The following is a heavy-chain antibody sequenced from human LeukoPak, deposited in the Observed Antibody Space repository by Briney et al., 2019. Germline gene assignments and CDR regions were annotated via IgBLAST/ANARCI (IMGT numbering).Heavy chain of an antibody. J-gene: IGHJ4*02. CDR1: GFTFSSYA. V-gene: IGHV3-30-3*01. D-gene: IGHD1-7*01. CDR2: ISYDGSNK. Sequence: GGSLRLSCAASGFTFSSYAMHWVRQAPGKGLEWVAVISYDGSNKYYADSVKGRFTISRDNSKNTLYLQMNSLRAEDTAVYYCARALELRNYFGYWGQGTLVTVSS. CDR3: ARALELRNYFGY.